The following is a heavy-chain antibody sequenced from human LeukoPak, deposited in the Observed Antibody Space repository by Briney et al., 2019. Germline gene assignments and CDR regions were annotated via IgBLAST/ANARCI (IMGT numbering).Heavy chain of an antibody. CDR3: ARDSREASFDI. Sequence: SETLSLTCTVSGGSISSSSYYWGWIRQPPGKGLEWIGSIYYSGSTYYNPSLKSRVTISVDTSKNQFSLKLSSVTAADTAVYYCARDSREASFDIWGQGTMVTVSS. CDR2: IYYSGST. V-gene: IGHV4-39*07. CDR1: GGSISSSSYY. J-gene: IGHJ3*02. D-gene: IGHD5-24*01.